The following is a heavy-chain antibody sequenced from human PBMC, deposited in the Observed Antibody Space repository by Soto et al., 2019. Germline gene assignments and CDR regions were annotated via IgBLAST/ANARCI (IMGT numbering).Heavy chain of an antibody. Sequence: RASVKVSCKASGYTFTSYAMHWVRQAPGQRLEWMGWINAGNGNTKYSQKFQGRVTITRDTSASTAYMELSSLRSEDTAVYYCARDRAAAGTRWFDPWGQGTLVTVSS. CDR1: GYTFTSYA. V-gene: IGHV1-3*01. J-gene: IGHJ5*02. CDR3: ARDRAAAGTRWFDP. D-gene: IGHD6-13*01. CDR2: INAGNGNT.